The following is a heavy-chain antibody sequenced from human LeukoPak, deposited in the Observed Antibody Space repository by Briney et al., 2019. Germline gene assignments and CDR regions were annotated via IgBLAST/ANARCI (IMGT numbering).Heavy chain of an antibody. CDR2: ISSSSSTI. V-gene: IGHV3-48*03. Sequence: PGGSLRLSCAASGFTFSSYEMNWVSQAPGKGLEWVSYISSSSSTIYYADSVKGRFTISRDNAKNSLYLQMNSLRAEDTAVYYCARDRYRSAWFGDYWGQGTLVTVSS. J-gene: IGHJ4*02. D-gene: IGHD6-19*01. CDR3: ARDRYRSAWFGDY. CDR1: GFTFSSYE.